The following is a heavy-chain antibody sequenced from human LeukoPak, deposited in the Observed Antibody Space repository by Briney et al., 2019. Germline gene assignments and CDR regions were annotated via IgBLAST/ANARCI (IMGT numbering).Heavy chain of an antibody. Sequence: GGSLRLSWAASGFTFSSYAMHWVRQAPGKGLEWVAVISYDGSNKFYADSVKGRFTISRDNSKNTLYLQMNSLRAEDTAVYYCARASGSNYFDYWGQGTLVTVPS. D-gene: IGHD1-26*01. J-gene: IGHJ4*02. CDR2: ISYDGSNK. CDR3: ARASGSNYFDY. V-gene: IGHV3-30*04. CDR1: GFTFSSYA.